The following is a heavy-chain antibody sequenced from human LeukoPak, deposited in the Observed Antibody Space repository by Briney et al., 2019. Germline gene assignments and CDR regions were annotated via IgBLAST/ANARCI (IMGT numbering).Heavy chain of an antibody. V-gene: IGHV1-18*01. J-gene: IGHJ5*02. CDR3: ARVSLSSPDRFDP. CDR1: GYTFTSYG. D-gene: IGHD1-14*01. CDR2: ISPYNGHT. Sequence: ASVKVSCKTSGYTFTSYGISWVRQAPGQGLEWMGWISPYNGHTNYAQKLQGRVTMTTDTSTSTAYMELRSLRSDDTAVYYCARVSLSSPDRFDPWGQGTLVTVSS.